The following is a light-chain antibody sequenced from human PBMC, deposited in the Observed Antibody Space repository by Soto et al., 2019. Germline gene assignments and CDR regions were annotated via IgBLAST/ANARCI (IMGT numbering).Light chain of an antibody. CDR3: QQDYSTPIT. CDR1: QNVNNY. V-gene: IGKV1-33*01. J-gene: IGKJ5*01. CDR2: DAS. Sequence: DKRMTVCPHSLSVCLGARVTLTCEASQNVNNYLNWYQQKPGRAPKLLIYDASTLESGVPDRFSGSGSGTDFTLTISSLQAEDVAVYYCQQDYSTPITFGQGTRLEIK.